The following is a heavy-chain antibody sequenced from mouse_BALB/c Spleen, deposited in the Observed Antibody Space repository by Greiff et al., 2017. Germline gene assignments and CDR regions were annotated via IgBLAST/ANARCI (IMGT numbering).Heavy chain of an antibody. J-gene: IGHJ4*01. D-gene: IGHD2-10*02. CDR2: ISYSGST. CDR1: GYSITSDYA. CDR3: ARFEYGNYGAMDY. Sequence: VQLQQSGPGLVKPSQSLSLTCTVTGYSITSDYAWNWIRQFPGNKLEWMGYISYSGSTSYNPSLKSRISITRDTSKNQFFLQLNSVTTEDTATYYCARFEYGNYGAMDYWGQGTSVTVSS. V-gene: IGHV3-2*02.